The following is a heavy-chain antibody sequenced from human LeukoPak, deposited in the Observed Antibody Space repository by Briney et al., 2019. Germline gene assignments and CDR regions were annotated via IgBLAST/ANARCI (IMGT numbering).Heavy chain of an antibody. Sequence: ASVKVSCKASGYIFTGYYIHWIRQAPGQGLEWMGWIDPNSGGTHHAPNFQGRATMTRDTSSSTVYMDLSRLRSADTAIYYCARSRTPFYYYGMHVWGLGTSVTVSS. D-gene: IGHD1-1*01. J-gene: IGHJ6*02. CDR2: IDPNSGGT. CDR3: ARSRTPFYYYGMHV. V-gene: IGHV1-2*02. CDR1: GYIFTGYY.